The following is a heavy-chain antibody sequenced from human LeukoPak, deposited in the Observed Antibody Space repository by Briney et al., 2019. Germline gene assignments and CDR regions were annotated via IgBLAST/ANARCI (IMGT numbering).Heavy chain of an antibody. Sequence: GGSLRLSCAASGFTFSNAWMSWVRRAPGKGLEWVGRIKSKTDGGTTDYAAPVKGRFTISRDDSKNTLYLQMNSLKTEDTAVYYCTTDPDSSSWPIYYYGMDVWGQGTTVTVSS. V-gene: IGHV3-15*01. CDR2: IKSKTDGGTT. CDR3: TTDPDSSSWPIYYYGMDV. D-gene: IGHD6-13*01. CDR1: GFTFSNAW. J-gene: IGHJ6*02.